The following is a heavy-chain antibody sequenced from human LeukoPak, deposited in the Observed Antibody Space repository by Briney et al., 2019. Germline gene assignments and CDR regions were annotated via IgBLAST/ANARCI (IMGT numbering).Heavy chain of an antibody. V-gene: IGHV3-23*01. CDR2: ISGSGGST. CDR3: AKGFASSPGY. CDR1: GFTFSSYA. J-gene: IGHJ4*02. Sequence: GGSLRLSCAASGFTFSSYAISWVRQAPGKGLEWVSAISGSGGSTYYADSVKGRFTISRDNAKNTLYLQMNSLRAEDTAVYYCAKGFASSPGYWGQGTLVTVSS. D-gene: IGHD3-3*01.